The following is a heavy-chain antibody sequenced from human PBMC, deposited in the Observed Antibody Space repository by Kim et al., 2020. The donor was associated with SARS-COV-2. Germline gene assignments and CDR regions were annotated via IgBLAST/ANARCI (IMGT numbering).Heavy chain of an antibody. V-gene: IGHV4-59*13. CDR2: IYYSGST. D-gene: IGHD3-22*01. CDR3: ARWSWGYYDSSGYYDY. CDR1: GGSISSYY. Sequence: SETLSLTCTVSGGSISSYYWSWIRQPPGKGLEWIGYIYYSGSTNYNPSLKSRVTISVDTSKNQFSLKLSSVTAADTAVYYCARWSWGYYDSSGYYDYWGQGTLVTVSS. J-gene: IGHJ4*02.